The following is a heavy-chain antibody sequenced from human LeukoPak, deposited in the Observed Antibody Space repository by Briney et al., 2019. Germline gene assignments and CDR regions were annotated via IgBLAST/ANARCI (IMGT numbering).Heavy chain of an antibody. CDR1: GGSISSGDYY. J-gene: IGHJ4*02. D-gene: IGHD6-19*01. CDR2: IYYSGST. V-gene: IGHV4-30-4*08. CDR3: ARHDLSASYSSGWYYFDY. Sequence: PSETLSLTCTVSGGSISSGDYYWSWIRQPPGKGLEWIGYIYYSGSTYYNPSLKSRVTISVDTSKNQFSLKLSSVTAADTAVYYCARHDLSASYSSGWYYFDYWGQGTLVTVSS.